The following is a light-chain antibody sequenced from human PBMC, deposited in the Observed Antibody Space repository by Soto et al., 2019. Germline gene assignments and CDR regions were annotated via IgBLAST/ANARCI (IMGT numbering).Light chain of an antibody. J-gene: IGLJ1*01. CDR2: EVV. V-gene: IGLV2-8*01. CDR1: KSDIGVYDF. CDR3: KSYAGSNAYV. Sequence: QSALTQPPSASLSPGQTVSISCTGTKSDIGVYDFVSWYQHHPGTAPRLIIYEVVPRPSGVPARFSGSKSGNTASLTVSGLQAADEADYFCKSYAGSNAYVFGSGTNVTVL.